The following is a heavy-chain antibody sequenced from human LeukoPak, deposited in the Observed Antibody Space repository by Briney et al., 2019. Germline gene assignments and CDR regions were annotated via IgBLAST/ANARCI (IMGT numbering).Heavy chain of an antibody. Sequence: PSETLSLTCPVSGGSISSYYWSWIRQPPGKGLEWIGYIYYSGSTNYNPSLESRVTISVDTSKNQFSLKLSSVTAADTAVYYCARESWYYDSSGYLYNWFDPWGQGTLVTVSS. CDR1: GGSISSYY. J-gene: IGHJ5*02. CDR2: IYYSGST. D-gene: IGHD3-22*01. V-gene: IGHV4-59*01. CDR3: ARESWYYDSSGYLYNWFDP.